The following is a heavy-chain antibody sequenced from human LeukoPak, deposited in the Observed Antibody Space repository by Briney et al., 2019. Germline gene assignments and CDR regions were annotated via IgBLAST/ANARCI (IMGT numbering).Heavy chain of an antibody. V-gene: IGHV3-66*02. CDR1: GFTVSSNY. J-gene: IGHJ4*02. D-gene: IGHD3-22*01. CDR3: AKRYYYDSSGYYYGH. Sequence: GGSLRLSCAASGFTVSSNYMSWVRQAPGKGLEWVSVIYSGGSTYYADSVKGRFTISRDNSKNTLYLQMNSLRAEDTAVYYCAKRYYYDSSGYYYGHWGQGTLVTVSS. CDR2: IYSGGST.